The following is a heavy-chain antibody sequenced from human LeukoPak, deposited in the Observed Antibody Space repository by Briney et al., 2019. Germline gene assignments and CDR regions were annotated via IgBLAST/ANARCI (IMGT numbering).Heavy chain of an antibody. J-gene: IGHJ4*02. D-gene: IGHD1-26*01. CDR1: GFTFSGYT. Sequence: GGSLRLSCAASGFTFSGYTMSWVRQAPGKGLEWVAAISCSGGNTYYADSMRGRFTISRDNAKNSLYLQMNSLRAEDTAVYYCAKVTGWEIRAYFDYWGQGPLVTVSS. CDR2: ISCSGGNT. V-gene: IGHV3-23*01. CDR3: AKVTGWEIRAYFDY.